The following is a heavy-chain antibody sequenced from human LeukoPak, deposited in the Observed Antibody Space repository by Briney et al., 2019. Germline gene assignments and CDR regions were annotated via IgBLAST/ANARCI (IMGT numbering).Heavy chain of an antibody. CDR2: ILPVLGTP. CDR1: GGTFNYA. J-gene: IGHJ4*02. Sequence: SVKVSCKPSGGTFNYAISWVRQAPGQGPEWMGGILPVLGTPHYAQKFQGRLTVTTDEVAATAYMELSSLRSEDTAVYYCARGYSRNFFVFDLWGQGTLVTVSS. D-gene: IGHD5-12*01. CDR3: ARGYSRNFFVFDL. V-gene: IGHV1-69*05.